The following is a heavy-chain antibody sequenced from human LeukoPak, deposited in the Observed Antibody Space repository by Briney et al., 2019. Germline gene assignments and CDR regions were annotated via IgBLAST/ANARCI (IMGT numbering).Heavy chain of an antibody. CDR2: IIPIFGTT. D-gene: IGHD7-27*01. Sequence: SVKVSCKASGGTLSSYAISWVRQAPGQGLEWMGGIIPIFGTTNYAQKFQGRVTITADKSTSTAYMELSSLRSEDTAVYYCARGTGANGDAFDIWGQGTMVTVSS. CDR3: ARGTGANGDAFDI. V-gene: IGHV1-69*06. CDR1: GGTLSSYA. J-gene: IGHJ3*02.